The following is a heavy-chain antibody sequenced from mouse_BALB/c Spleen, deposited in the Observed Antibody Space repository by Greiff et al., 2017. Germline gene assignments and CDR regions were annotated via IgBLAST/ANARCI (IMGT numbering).Heavy chain of an antibody. CDR2: IRLKSNNYAT. Sequence: EVKVEESGGGLVQPGGSMKLSCVASGFTFSNYWMNWVRQSPEKGLEWVAEIRLKSNNYATHYAESVKGRFTISRDDSKSSVYLQMNNLRAEDTGIYYCTRGDYDGFFWFAYWGQGTLVTVSA. D-gene: IGHD2-4*01. J-gene: IGHJ3*01. V-gene: IGHV6-6*02. CDR1: GFTFSNYW. CDR3: TRGDYDGFFWFAY.